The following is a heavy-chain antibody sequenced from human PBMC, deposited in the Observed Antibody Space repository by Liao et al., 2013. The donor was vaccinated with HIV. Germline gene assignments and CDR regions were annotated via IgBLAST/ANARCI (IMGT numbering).Heavy chain of an antibody. CDR1: GGSISSGNYY. Sequence: QVQLQESGPGLVKPSQTLSLTCTVSGGSISSGNYYWNWIRQPAGEGLEWIGRIYTSGSANYNPSLKSRVTISVDTSKNHFSLKLSPVTAADTAVYYCASAPGYCSTTSCYTGFVYWGQGTLVTVSS. D-gene: IGHD2-2*02. J-gene: IGHJ4*02. CDR3: ASAPGYCSTTSCYTGFVY. CDR2: IYTSGSA. V-gene: IGHV4-61*02.